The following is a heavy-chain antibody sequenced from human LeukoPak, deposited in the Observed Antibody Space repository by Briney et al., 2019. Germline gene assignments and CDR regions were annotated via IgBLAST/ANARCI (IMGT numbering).Heavy chain of an antibody. D-gene: IGHD2-2*02. V-gene: IGHV3-7*05. CDR3: ARGDEYTTSP. CDR2: IKRDGGDK. J-gene: IGHJ4*02. CDR1: GFTFSSFW. Sequence: PGGSLRLSCAASGFTFSSFWMSWVRQAPGKGLEWVANIKRDGGDKYYVDSVKGRFSISRDNAKNSLYLHMNSLRAEDTAVYYCARGDEYTTSPWGQGTLFTVSS.